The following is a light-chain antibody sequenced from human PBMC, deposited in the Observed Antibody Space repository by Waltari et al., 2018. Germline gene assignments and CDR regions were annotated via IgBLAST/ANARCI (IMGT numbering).Light chain of an antibody. CDR2: DAS. J-gene: IGKJ3*01. Sequence: EIVLTQSPATLSLSPGERVTLSCRASQSVSSYLAWYQQKPGQAPRLLIYDASNRATGIPARFSGSGSGTDFTLTISSLEPEDFAVYYCQQRSTSLWTFGPGTKVDIK. CDR1: QSVSSY. V-gene: IGKV3-11*01. CDR3: QQRSTSLWT.